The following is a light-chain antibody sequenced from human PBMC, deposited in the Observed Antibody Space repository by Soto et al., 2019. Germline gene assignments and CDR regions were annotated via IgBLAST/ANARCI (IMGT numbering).Light chain of an antibody. J-gene: IGKJ2*01. CDR2: GAS. CDR1: QSVSSN. V-gene: IGKV3-15*01. CDR3: QQYNNWPVYT. Sequence: EIVMTQSPVTLSVSPGERATLSCRASQSVSSNLAWYQQKPGQAPRLLIYGASTRATDIPARFSGSGSGTEFTLTISSLQSEDFAVYYCQQYNNWPVYTFGQGTKLEIK.